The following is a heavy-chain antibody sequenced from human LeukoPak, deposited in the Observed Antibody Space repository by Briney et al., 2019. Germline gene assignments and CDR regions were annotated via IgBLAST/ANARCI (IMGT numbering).Heavy chain of an antibody. Sequence: GGSLRLSCAASGFTFSSYAMSWVRQAPGKGLEWVSSISGSGGSTYYADSVKGRFTISRDNSKNTLYLQMNSLRAEDTAVYYCAKVAGLSPTGGYYFDYWGQGTLVTVSS. CDR1: GFTFSSYA. CDR3: AKVAGLSPTGGYYFDY. CDR2: ISGSGGST. V-gene: IGHV3-23*01. J-gene: IGHJ4*02. D-gene: IGHD7-27*01.